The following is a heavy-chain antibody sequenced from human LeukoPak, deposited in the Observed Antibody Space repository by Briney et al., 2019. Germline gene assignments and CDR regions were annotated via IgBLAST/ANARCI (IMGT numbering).Heavy chain of an antibody. Sequence: GGSLRLSCAASGFTFSDYYMAWIRQAPGKGLECISYLSRRGGTIYYADSVKGRFTISRDNAKNSLYLQMNSLRAEDTALYYCARVSDISVAAYFDYWGQGTLVTVSS. J-gene: IGHJ4*02. CDR3: ARVSDISVAAYFDY. CDR1: GFTFSDYY. V-gene: IGHV3-11*01. D-gene: IGHD6-19*01. CDR2: LSRRGGTI.